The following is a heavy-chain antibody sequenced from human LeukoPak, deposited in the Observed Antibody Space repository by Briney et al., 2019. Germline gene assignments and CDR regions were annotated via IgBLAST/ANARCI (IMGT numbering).Heavy chain of an antibody. D-gene: IGHD1-26*01. CDR1: GYTFTSNY. CDR3: ARDKGLGDAFDI. Sequence: GASVKVSCKAFGYTFTSNYMHWVRQAPGQGLEWMGIINPSGGSTSYAQKFQGRVTMTRDMSTSTVYMELSSLRSEDTAVYYCARDKGLGDAFDIWGQGTMVTVSS. V-gene: IGHV1-46*01. CDR2: INPSGGST. J-gene: IGHJ3*02.